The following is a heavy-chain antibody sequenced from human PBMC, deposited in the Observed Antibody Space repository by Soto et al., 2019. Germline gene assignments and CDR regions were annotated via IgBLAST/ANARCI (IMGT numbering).Heavy chain of an antibody. Sequence: ASVNVSCKASGYTFTNYAIHWVRQAPGQRLEWVGWIHAGNGDTQYSQNLQGRVTFTSDTSASIAYMEVSSLRSEDTAVYYCTRGAGGKDFDYWGQGTLVTVSS. J-gene: IGHJ4*02. CDR1: GYTFTNYA. D-gene: IGHD6-13*01. CDR3: TRGAGGKDFDY. CDR2: IHAGNGDT. V-gene: IGHV1-3*01.